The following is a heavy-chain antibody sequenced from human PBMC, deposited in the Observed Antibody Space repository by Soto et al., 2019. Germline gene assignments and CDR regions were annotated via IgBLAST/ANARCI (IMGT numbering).Heavy chain of an antibody. CDR1: GFTFSTYE. J-gene: IGHJ4*02. D-gene: IGHD2-2*01. V-gene: IGHV3-48*03. CDR3: VRDTMRASAAASLDY. CDR2: ISVSGNII. Sequence: GRSLRLSCAASGFTFSTYEFNWVRQAPGRGLEWISYISVSGNIIKYAESVKGRFTISRDNADNSLHLHMSNLRVDDTALYFCVRDTMRASAAASLDYWGQGTQVTVSS.